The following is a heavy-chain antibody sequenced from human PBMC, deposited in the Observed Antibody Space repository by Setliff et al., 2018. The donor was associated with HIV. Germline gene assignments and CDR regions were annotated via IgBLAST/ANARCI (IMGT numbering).Heavy chain of an antibody. CDR1: GFTFSNSW. J-gene: IGHJ5*01. D-gene: IGHD3-16*01. CDR3: ARGGANPSWFDS. V-gene: IGHV3-74*03. CDR2: INTDGSSA. Sequence: HPGGSLRLSCAASGFTFSNSWMHWVRQAPGKGLVWVSRINTDGSSATYADSVKGRFTNSRDNAKNTLYLQMDSLRAEDTAVYYCARGGANPSWFDSWGQGTLVTVSS.